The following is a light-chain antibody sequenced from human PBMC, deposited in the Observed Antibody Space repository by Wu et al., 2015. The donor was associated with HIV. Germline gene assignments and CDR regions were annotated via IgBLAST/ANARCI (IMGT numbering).Light chain of an antibody. Sequence: DIQMTQSPSSLSASVGDRVTITCRASQGLSNSLAWYQHKPGKAPKLLLYAASRLETGVPSRFSGSGSGTDYTLTISSLQPEDFATYYCQQYYSSPFFGGGTTVEIK. V-gene: IGKV1-NL1*01. J-gene: IGKJ4*01. CDR1: QGLSNS. CDR3: QQYYSSPF. CDR2: AAS.